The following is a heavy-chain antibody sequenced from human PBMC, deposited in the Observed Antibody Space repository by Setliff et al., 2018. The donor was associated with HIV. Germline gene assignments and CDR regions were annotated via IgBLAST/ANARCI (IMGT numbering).Heavy chain of an antibody. CDR2: ITGSGGST. V-gene: IGHV3-23*01. CDR3: AKDVARRLAAIGRRGFFDS. CDR1: GFTFSSYA. D-gene: IGHD6-13*01. Sequence: RLSCAASGFTFSSYAMSWVRQAPGKGLEWVTGITGSGGSTFNADSVKGRFTISRDNSKNTLYLQLSSLRVEDTAVYYCAKDVARRLAAIGRRGFFDSWGQGTLVTVSS. J-gene: IGHJ4*02.